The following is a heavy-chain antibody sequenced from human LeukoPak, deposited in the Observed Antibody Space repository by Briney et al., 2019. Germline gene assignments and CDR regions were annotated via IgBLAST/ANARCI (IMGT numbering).Heavy chain of an antibody. CDR1: GDSVSTNSS. CDR3: AIPDYYDSSGYSS. CDR2: TYCRSKWYN. Sequence: SQTLSLTCAISGDSVSTNSSWNWIRQSPSRGLEWLGRTYCRSKWYNDYVVSVKGRINISPDTSKNQFSLKLSSVTAADTAVYYCAIPDYYDSSGYSSWGQGTLVTVSS. D-gene: IGHD3-22*01. J-gene: IGHJ5*02. V-gene: IGHV6-1*01.